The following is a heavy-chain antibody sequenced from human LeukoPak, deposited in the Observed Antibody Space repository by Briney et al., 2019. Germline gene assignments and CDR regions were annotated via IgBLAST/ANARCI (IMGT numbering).Heavy chain of an antibody. Sequence: SQTLSLTCTVSGGSISSGGYYWSWIRQHPGKGLEWIGYIYYSGSTYYNPSLKSRVTISVGTSKNQFSLKLSSVTAADTAVYYCARTGPRRGGLDVWGQGTTVTVSS. V-gene: IGHV4-31*03. CDR3: ARTGPRRGGLDV. D-gene: IGHD3-9*01. CDR2: IYYSGST. J-gene: IGHJ6*02. CDR1: GGSISSGGYY.